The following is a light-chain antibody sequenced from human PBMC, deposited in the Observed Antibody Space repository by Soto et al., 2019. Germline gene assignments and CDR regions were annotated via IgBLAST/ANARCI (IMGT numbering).Light chain of an antibody. CDR2: GAS. J-gene: IGKJ1*01. CDR1: QSVSSN. CDR3: QQYTNWPWT. V-gene: IGKV3-15*01. Sequence: EIVMTQSPATLSVSPGERATLSCRASQSVSSNLAWYQQKPGQAPRLIIYGASTSATGIPARFSGSGYGTDFTPTISSLHSEDFAVYYCQQYTNWPWTFGQGTKVEIK.